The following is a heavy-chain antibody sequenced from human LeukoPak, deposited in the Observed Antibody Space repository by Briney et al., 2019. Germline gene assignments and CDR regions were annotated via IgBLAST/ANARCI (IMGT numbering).Heavy chain of an antibody. V-gene: IGHV4-59*01. D-gene: IGHD6-13*01. Sequence: PSETLSLTCTVSGGSISSYYWSWIRQPPGKGLEWLGYIYYTGSSNHNPSLKSRVSISVDTSKNQFSLKLSSVTAADTAVYYCARGPSAAVKYLDFWGQGTLVTVSS. J-gene: IGHJ4*02. CDR2: IYYTGSS. CDR1: GGSISSYY. CDR3: ARGPSAAVKYLDF.